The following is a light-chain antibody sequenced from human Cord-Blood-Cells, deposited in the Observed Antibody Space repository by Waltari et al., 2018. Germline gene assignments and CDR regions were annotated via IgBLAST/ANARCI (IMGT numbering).Light chain of an antibody. CDR2: DTS. CDR1: TRAVTSVQY. V-gene: IGLV7-46*01. J-gene: IGLJ3*02. Sequence: QAVLTQEPSLTVSPGGTVTLTSASSTRAVTSVQYPYRFQQKPGQAPRTLIYDTSNKHPWTPARFSGSLLGGKAALTPSGAQPEDEAEYYCLLSYSGAWVFGGGTKLTVL. CDR3: LLSYSGAWV.